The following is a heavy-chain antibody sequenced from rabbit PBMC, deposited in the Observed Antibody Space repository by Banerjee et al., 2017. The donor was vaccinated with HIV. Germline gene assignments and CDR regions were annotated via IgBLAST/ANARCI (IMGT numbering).Heavy chain of an antibody. CDR3: AKVLAGVIGWKYKL. CDR1: GFSFSNKYV. D-gene: IGHD4-1*01. J-gene: IGHJ4*01. V-gene: IGHV1S45*01. CDR2: INTSSGNP. Sequence: QEQLVESGGGLVKPEGSLTLTCTASGFSFSNKYVMCWVRQAPGKGLEWIACINTSSGNPVDATGAKGRLAPSKPTSTAVTVQVTRLTAADAAAYFCAKVLAGVIGWKYKLWGPGTLVTVS.